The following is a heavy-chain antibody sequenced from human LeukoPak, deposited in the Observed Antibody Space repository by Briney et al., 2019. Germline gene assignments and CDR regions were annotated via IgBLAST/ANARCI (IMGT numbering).Heavy chain of an antibody. CDR3: ARDPGYNYGYDY. D-gene: IGHD5-18*01. CDR2: IYSAGSI. CDR1: GFTVSSNS. V-gene: IGHV3-53*01. Sequence: PGGSLRLSCTVSGFTVSSNSMSWVRQAPGKGLEWVSFIYSAGSIYYSDSVKGRFTISRDNSKNTLYLQMNSLRAEDTAVYYCARDPGYNYGYDYWGQGTLVTVSS. J-gene: IGHJ4*02.